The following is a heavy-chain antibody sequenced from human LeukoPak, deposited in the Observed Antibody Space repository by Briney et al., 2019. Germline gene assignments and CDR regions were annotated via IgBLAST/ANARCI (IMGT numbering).Heavy chain of an antibody. Sequence: ASVKVSCKTSGYIFAHNGISWVRQASGQGPEWMGWISAYNGDTNYAQNFQGRVTMTRDTSTSTVYMELRSLRSDDTAVYYCARGDPNSGSYPAHDAFDIWGQGTMVTVSS. J-gene: IGHJ3*02. CDR2: ISAYNGDT. D-gene: IGHD1-26*01. V-gene: IGHV1-18*01. CDR3: ARGDPNSGSYPAHDAFDI. CDR1: GYIFAHNG.